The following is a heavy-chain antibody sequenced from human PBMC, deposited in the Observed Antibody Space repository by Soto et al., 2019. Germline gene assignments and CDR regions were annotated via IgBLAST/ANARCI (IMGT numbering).Heavy chain of an antibody. CDR3: AKTLTEYYDSSGYYGAYYYGIDV. V-gene: IGHV3-23*01. CDR1: GFTFSSYA. D-gene: IGHD3-22*01. CDR2: ISGSGGST. Sequence: PGWSLRLSCAASGFTFSSYAMSWVRQAPGKGLEWVSAISGSGGSTYYADSVKGRFTISRDNSKNTLYLQMNSLRAEDTAVYYCAKTLTEYYDSSGYYGAYYYGIDVWGQGTTVTVS. J-gene: IGHJ6*02.